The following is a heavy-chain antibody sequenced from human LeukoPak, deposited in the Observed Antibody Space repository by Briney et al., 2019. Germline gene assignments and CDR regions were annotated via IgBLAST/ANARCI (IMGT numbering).Heavy chain of an antibody. CDR3: AKTGSLFGRFLDH. D-gene: IGHD3-10*02. J-gene: IGHJ4*02. Sequence: PSETLSLTCTVFGDSRNNDYWNWIRKPPGKGLEWIGNIHHGGTTKFHPSLESRVTISVDTSKKQFSLRLRSVTAADTAVYYCAKTGSLFGRFLDHWGQGALVIVSS. CDR2: IHHGGTT. V-gene: IGHV4-59*01. CDR1: GDSRNNDY.